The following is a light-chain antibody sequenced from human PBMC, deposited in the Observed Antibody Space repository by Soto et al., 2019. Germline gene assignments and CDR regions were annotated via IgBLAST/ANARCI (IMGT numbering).Light chain of an antibody. Sequence: DIQMTQSPSSLSASVGDRVTITCRTRQGIGSWLAWYQQKPGRAPKILIYAAASLQSGVPSRFSATFSGTDFTLTINSLQPEDVATYFCQQANSFPLTFGPGTKVDIK. V-gene: IGKV1-12*01. CDR2: AAA. J-gene: IGKJ3*01. CDR1: QGIGSW. CDR3: QQANSFPLT.